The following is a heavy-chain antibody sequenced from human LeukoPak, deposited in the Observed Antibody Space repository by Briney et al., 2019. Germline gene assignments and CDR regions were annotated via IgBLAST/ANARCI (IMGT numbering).Heavy chain of an antibody. V-gene: IGHV4-59*01. CDR2: IYYSGST. CDR1: GASISTYY. D-gene: IGHD6-6*01. J-gene: IGHJ4*02. CDR3: ACGEEYIGGIFDY. Sequence: SETLSPTCTVSGASISTYYWSWIRQSPGKGLEWIGYIYYSGSTNYNPSLKSRVTISVDASKNQFSLKLTSVTAADTAMYYCACGEEYIGGIFDYWGQGTLVTVSS.